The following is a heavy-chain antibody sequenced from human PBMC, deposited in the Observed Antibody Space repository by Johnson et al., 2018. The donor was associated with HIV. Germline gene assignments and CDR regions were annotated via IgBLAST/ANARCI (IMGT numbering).Heavy chain of an antibody. CDR3: AKGLAAFFAFDI. Sequence: QVQLVESGGGVVQPGRSLRLSCAASGFTFSSYAMHWVRQAPGKGLEWVAVISYDGSNKYYADSVKGRFTISRDNSKNTLYLQMNSLRAEDTAVYYCAKGLAAFFAFDIWGQWTMVTVSS. CDR2: ISYDGSNK. J-gene: IGHJ3*02. CDR1: GFTFSSYA. V-gene: IGHV3-30-3*01. D-gene: IGHD3-3*01.